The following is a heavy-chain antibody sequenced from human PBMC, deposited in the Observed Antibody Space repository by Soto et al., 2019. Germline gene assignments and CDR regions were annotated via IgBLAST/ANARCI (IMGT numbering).Heavy chain of an antibody. CDR1: GGSVSSNSYY. CDR2: IYYSGNT. D-gene: IGHD1-26*01. V-gene: IGHV4-61*01. CDR3: ARVYYYSVGLRWVDS. J-gene: IGHJ5*01. Sequence: PSETLSLTCPVSGGSVSSNSYYWSWFRQPPGKGLEWIGYIYYSGNTNYNPSLKSRVTISVDTSKNQFSPRVSSVTAADTAVYYCARVYYYSVGLRWVDSWGQGTLVTVYS.